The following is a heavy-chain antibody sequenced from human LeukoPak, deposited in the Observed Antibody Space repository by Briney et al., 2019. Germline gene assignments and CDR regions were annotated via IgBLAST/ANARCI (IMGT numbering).Heavy chain of an antibody. Sequence: PGGSLRLSCAASGFTFSGHAMHWVRQAPGKGLDWVSLISYDGSTKTYADSVKGRFTISRDNSKNTLYLQMNSPRAEDTAVYYCARGTTLTTFAWFDPWGQGTLVTVSS. CDR2: ISYDGSTK. D-gene: IGHD4-17*01. CDR1: GFTFSGHA. CDR3: ARGTTLTTFAWFDP. J-gene: IGHJ5*02. V-gene: IGHV3-30-3*01.